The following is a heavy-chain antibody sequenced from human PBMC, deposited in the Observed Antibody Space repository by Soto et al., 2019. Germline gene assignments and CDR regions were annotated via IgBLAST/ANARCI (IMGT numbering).Heavy chain of an antibody. D-gene: IGHD1-1*01. J-gene: IGHJ5*02. Sequence: SETLSLTCGVYGGSFTAYQWNWIRQSPGQGLEWIGEINHSGTTKYNPSLASRINLSVDTSKKQFSLKMFSVTAADTAIYYCARGWRFDPWGQGTQVTVSS. V-gene: IGHV4-34*01. CDR3: ARGWRFDP. CDR1: GGSFTAYQ. CDR2: INHSGTT.